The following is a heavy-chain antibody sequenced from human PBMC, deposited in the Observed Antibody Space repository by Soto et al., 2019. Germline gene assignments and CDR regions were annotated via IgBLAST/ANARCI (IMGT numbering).Heavy chain of an antibody. CDR1: GFTFSSYG. CDR2: ISYDGSNK. J-gene: IGHJ4*02. V-gene: IGHV3-30*18. CDR3: AKDAYYDSSGYYPLDFDY. D-gene: IGHD3-22*01. Sequence: VQLVESGGGVVQPGRSLRLSCAASGFTFSSYGMHWVRQAPGKGLEWVAVISYDGSNKYYADSVKGRFTISRDNSKNTLYLQMNSLRAEDTAVYYCAKDAYYDSSGYYPLDFDYWGQGTLVTVSS.